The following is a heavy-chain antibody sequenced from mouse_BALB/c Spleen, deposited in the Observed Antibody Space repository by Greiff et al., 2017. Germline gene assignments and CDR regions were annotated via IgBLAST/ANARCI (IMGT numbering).Heavy chain of an antibody. CDR1: GFTFSSYA. D-gene: IGHD2-1*01. CDR3: ARGNYDYAMDY. Sequence: EVQLQESGGGLVKPGGSLKLSCAASGFTFSSYAMSWVRQTPEKRLEWVATISSGGSYTYYPDSVKGRFTISRDNAKNTLYLQMSSLRSEDTAMYYCARGNYDYAMDYWGQGTSVTVSS. CDR2: ISSGGSYT. V-gene: IGHV5-9-3*01. J-gene: IGHJ4*01.